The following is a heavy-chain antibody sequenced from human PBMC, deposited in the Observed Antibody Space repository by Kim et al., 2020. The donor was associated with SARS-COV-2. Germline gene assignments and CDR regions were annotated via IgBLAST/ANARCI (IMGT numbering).Heavy chain of an antibody. V-gene: IGHV3-48*02. CDR2: TI. Sequence: TIYYADSVKGRFTISRDNAKNSLYLQMNSLRDEDTAVYYCARDRDTAIFYWGQGTLVTVSS. CDR3: ARDRDTAIFY. D-gene: IGHD5-18*01. J-gene: IGHJ4*02.